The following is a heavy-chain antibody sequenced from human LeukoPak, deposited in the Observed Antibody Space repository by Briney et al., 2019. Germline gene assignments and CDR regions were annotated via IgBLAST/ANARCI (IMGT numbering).Heavy chain of an antibody. CDR3: ARYRKEYSSSPRSNGFDY. CDR1: GFTFSSYS. V-gene: IGHV3-21*01. Sequence: GGSLRLSCAASGFTFSSYSMNWVRQAPGKGLEWVSSISSSSSYIYYADSVKGRFTISRDNAKNSLYLQMNSLRAEDTAVYYCARYRKEYSSSPRSNGFDYWGQGTLVTVSS. D-gene: IGHD6-13*01. J-gene: IGHJ4*02. CDR2: ISSSSSYI.